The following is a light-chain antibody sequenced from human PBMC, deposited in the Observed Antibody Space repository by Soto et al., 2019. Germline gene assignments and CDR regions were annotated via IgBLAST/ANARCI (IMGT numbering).Light chain of an antibody. J-gene: IGKJ1*01. CDR1: QSVSSN. Sequence: EIVMTQSPATLSVSPEERATLPCRASQSVSSNLAWYQQKPGQAPRLLIYGASTRSTGIPARFSGSGSGTEFTLTISSLQSEDFAVYYCQQYNNWPRTFGQGTKVDIK. CDR2: GAS. CDR3: QQYNNWPRT. V-gene: IGKV3-15*01.